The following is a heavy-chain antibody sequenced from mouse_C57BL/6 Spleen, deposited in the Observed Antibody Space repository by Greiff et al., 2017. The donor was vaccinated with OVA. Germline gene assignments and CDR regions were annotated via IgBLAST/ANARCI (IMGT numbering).Heavy chain of an antibody. CDR3: AREDAYFDY. J-gene: IGHJ2*01. Sequence: EVKLEESGGGLVKPGGSLKLSCAASGFTFSSYAMSWVRQTPEKRLEWVATISDGGSYTYYPDNVKGRFTISRDNAKNNLYLQMSHLKSEDTAMYYCAREDAYFDYWGQGTTLTVSS. V-gene: IGHV5-4*01. CDR1: GFTFSSYA. CDR2: ISDGGSYT.